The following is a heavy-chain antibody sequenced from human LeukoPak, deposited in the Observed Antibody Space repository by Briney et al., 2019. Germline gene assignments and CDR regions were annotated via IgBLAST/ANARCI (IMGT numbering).Heavy chain of an antibody. J-gene: IGHJ3*02. CDR3: ARGYYYDSSGYYDDAFDI. Sequence: SGPTLMKPTQTLTLTCTFSGFSLSTSGMCVSWIRQPPGKALEWLARIDWDDDKYYSTSLKTRLTISKDTSKNQVVLTMTNMDPVDTATYYCARGYYYDSSGYYDDAFDIWGQGTMVTVSS. D-gene: IGHD3-22*01. CDR1: GFSLSTSGMC. CDR2: IDWDDDK. V-gene: IGHV2-70*11.